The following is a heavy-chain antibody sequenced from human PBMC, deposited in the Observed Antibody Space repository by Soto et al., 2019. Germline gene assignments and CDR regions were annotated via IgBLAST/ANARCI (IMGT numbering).Heavy chain of an antibody. Sequence: QPGGSLRLSCAASGFTFDTFAMNWIRQAPGRGLEWVLIISGSGGISYYADSVRGRFTISRDNSKNTLYLQMNALRDEDTAVYYCARGGDSSGWSSSYWYFDLWGRGTLVTVSS. CDR2: ISGSGGIS. V-gene: IGHV3-23*01. D-gene: IGHD6-19*01. CDR1: GFTFDTFA. CDR3: ARGGDSSGWSSSYWYFDL. J-gene: IGHJ2*01.